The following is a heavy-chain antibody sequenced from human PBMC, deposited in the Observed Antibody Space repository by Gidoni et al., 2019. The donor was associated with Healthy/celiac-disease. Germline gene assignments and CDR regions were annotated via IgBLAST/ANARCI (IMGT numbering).Heavy chain of an antibody. CDR2: INHSGST. CDR3: ARGGSNYDFWSGYYYYGMDV. V-gene: IGHV4-34*01. D-gene: IGHD3-3*01. Sequence: QVQLQQWGAGLLKPSETLSLTCAVYGGSFSGYYWSWIRQPPGKGLEWIGEINHSGSTNYNPSLKSRVTISVDTSKNQFSLKLSSVTAADTAVYYCARGGSNYDFWSGYYYYGMDVWGQGTTVTVSS. CDR1: GGSFSGYY. J-gene: IGHJ6*02.